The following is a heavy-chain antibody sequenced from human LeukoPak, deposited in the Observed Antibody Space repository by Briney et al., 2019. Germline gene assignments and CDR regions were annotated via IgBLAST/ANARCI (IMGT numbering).Heavy chain of an antibody. CDR2: IYSGDNT. CDR3: ASLEGAWNVRGAFDI. CDR1: GFTFSSYA. J-gene: IGHJ3*02. V-gene: IGHV3-66*01. Sequence: PGGSLRLSCAASGFTFSSYAMTWVRQAPGKGLEWVARIYSGDNTDYADSVKGRFTISRDNSRNTLYLQMSSLRADDTAVYYCASLEGAWNVRGAFDIWGQGTVVSVSS. D-gene: IGHD1-1*01.